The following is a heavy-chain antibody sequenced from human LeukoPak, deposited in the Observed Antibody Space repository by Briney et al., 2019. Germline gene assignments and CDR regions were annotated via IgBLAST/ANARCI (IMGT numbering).Heavy chain of an antibody. Sequence: SETLSLTCTVSGGSISSYYWSWIRQPAGKGLEWIGRIYTSGSTNYSPSLKGRVTISGDTSKNQFSLKLSSVTAADTAVYYCARSFHDAFDIWGQGTMVTVSS. CDR3: ARSFHDAFDI. CDR2: IYTSGST. J-gene: IGHJ3*02. CDR1: GGSISSYY. V-gene: IGHV4-4*07.